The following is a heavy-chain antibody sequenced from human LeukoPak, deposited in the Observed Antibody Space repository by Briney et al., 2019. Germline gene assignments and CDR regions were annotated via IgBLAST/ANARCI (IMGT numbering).Heavy chain of an antibody. CDR3: ARDKDWAFDY. CDR2: ITGSRI. CDR1: GLIFSDYS. Sequence: GGPLRLSCAASGLIFSDYSMNWVRKAPGKGLEWISYITGSRILYADSVKGRFTVSRDIAKNSLYLQMNSLRDEDTAVYYCARDKDWAFDYWGQGSLVTVSS. J-gene: IGHJ4*02. D-gene: IGHD3-9*01. V-gene: IGHV3-48*02.